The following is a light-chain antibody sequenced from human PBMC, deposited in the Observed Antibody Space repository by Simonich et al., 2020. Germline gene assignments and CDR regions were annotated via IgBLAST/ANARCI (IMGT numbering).Light chain of an antibody. CDR3: QQYNNWPLT. J-gene: IGKJ4*01. V-gene: IGKV3-11*01. CDR2: DAS. Sequence: EIVLTQSPATLSLSPVERATLSCRASQSVSSYLAWYQQKPGQAPRLLIYDASNRATVIPARFSGSGSGTEFTLTISSMQSEDFAVYYCQQYNNWPLTFGGGTKVEIK. CDR1: QSVSSY.